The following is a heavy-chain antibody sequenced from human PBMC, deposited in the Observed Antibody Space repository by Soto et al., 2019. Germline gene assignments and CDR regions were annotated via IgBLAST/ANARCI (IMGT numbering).Heavy chain of an antibody. V-gene: IGHV4-34*01. CDR2: INHSGST. Sequence: PSETLSLTCAVYGGSFSGYYWSWIRQPPGKGLEWIGEINHSGSTNYNPSLKSRVTISVDTSKNQFSLKLSSVTAADTAVYYCARGGGFSCYGDCVNFDYWGQGTLVTVSS. D-gene: IGHD4-17*01. CDR1: GGSFSGYY. J-gene: IGHJ4*02. CDR3: ARGGGFSCYGDCVNFDY.